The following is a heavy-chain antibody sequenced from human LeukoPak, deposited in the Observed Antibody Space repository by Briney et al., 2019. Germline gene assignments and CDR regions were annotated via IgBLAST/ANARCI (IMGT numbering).Heavy chain of an antibody. J-gene: IGHJ6*03. CDR1: XXXXXXY. CDR2: IYYSGST. CDR3: ARDPFGIRYSSSWYSVGKGYYYMDV. Sequence: XXXXXXYWSWIXQHPGKGLEWIGYIYYSGSTYYNPSLKSRVTISVDTSKNQFSLQLSSVTAADTAVYYCARDPFGIRYSSSWYSVGKGYYYMDVWGKGTTVTVSS. V-gene: IGHV4-31*02. D-gene: IGHD6-13*01.